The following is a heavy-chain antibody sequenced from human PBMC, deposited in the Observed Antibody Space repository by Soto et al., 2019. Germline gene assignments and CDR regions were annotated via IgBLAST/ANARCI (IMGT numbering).Heavy chain of an antibody. CDR2: IYYSGST. CDR3: ARGDSSGYYPGGFDY. V-gene: IGHV4-30-4*01. D-gene: IGHD3-22*01. Sequence: QVQLQESGPGLVKPSQTLSLTCTVSGGSISSGDYYWSWIRQPPGKGLEWIGYIYYSGSTYYNPSLKSRVTISVDTSKNQFSLKVNSVTAADTAVYYCARGDSSGYYPGGFDYWGQGTLVTVSS. CDR1: GGSISSGDYY. J-gene: IGHJ4*02.